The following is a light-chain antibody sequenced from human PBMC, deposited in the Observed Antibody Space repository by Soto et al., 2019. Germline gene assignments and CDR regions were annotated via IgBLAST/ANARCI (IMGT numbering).Light chain of an antibody. V-gene: IGKV3-20*01. CDR2: GAS. Sequence: EIVLTQSPGTLSLSPGERATLSCRASQSVSSSYLAWYQQKPGQAPRLLIYGASSRATGIPDRFSGSGSGTDFTLTISRLEPEDFAVYYCQQYNNWPRTFGQGTTGDIK. CDR1: QSVSSSY. CDR3: QQYNNWPRT. J-gene: IGKJ1*01.